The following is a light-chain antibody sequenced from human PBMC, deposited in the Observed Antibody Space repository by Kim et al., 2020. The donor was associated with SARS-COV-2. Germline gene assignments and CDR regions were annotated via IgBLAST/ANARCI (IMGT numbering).Light chain of an antibody. Sequence: EIVLTQSPGTLSLSPGERATLSCRASQSVSNKYLAWYQQKPGQAPRLLIYGASNRATGIPDRFSGSESGTDFTLTISRLEPEDYAVYYFQQYGSSPLTFGGGTKVEIK. J-gene: IGKJ4*01. V-gene: IGKV3-20*01. CDR3: QQYGSSPLT. CDR1: QSVSNKY. CDR2: GAS.